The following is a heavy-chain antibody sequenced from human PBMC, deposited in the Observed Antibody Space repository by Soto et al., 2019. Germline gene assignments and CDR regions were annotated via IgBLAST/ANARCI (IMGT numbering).Heavy chain of an antibody. V-gene: IGHV3-15*07. CDR2: IKSKTDGGTT. D-gene: IGHD6-19*01. CDR1: GFTFSNAW. J-gene: IGHJ4*02. CDR3: TSRPDSIAVAGEKGDY. Sequence: AGGSLRLSCAASGFTFSNAWMNWVRQAPGKGLEWVGRIKSKTDGGTTDYAAPVKGRFTISRDDSKNTLYLQMNSLKTEDTAVYYCTSRPDSIAVAGEKGDYWGQGTLVTVSS.